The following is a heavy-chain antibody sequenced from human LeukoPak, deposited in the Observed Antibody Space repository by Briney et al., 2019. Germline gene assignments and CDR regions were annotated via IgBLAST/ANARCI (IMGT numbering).Heavy chain of an antibody. CDR3: ARLDYYYDSSGSDY. D-gene: IGHD3-22*01. J-gene: IGHJ4*02. Sequence: SETLSLTCTVSGGSISSSSYYWGWLRQPPGKGLEWIGSIYYSGSTYYNPSLKSRVTISVDTSKNQFSLKLSSVTAADTAVYYCARLDYYYDSSGSDYWGQGTLVTVSS. CDR2: IYYSGST. V-gene: IGHV4-39*01. CDR1: GGSISSSSYY.